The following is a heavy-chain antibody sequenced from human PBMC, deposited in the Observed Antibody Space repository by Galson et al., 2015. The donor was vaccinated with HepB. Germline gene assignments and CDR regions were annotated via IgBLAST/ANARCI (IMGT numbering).Heavy chain of an antibody. CDR3: ARGTVVVAATARYFDH. CDR2: IYHSGST. CDR1: GGSISSGGYS. J-gene: IGHJ4*02. V-gene: IGHV4-30-2*01. D-gene: IGHD2-15*01. Sequence: TLSLTCAVSGGSISSGGYSWRWIRQPPGKGLEWIGYIYHSGSTYHNPSFKSRVTISVDRSKNQFSLKLSSVTAADTAVYYCARGTVVVAATARYFDHWGQGTLVTVSS.